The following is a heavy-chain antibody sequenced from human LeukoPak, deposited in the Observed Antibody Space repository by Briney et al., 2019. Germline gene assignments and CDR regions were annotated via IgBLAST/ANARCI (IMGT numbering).Heavy chain of an antibody. D-gene: IGHD3-10*01. Sequence: SETLSLTCTVSGASFSRSSHYWGWIPQPPGKGLEWFVTISYSGNTYYDPSLKSRLTISVNTSENLYSLRLSSVTAADTAVYYCARGRVWFGLVDLWGRGTLLTVS. CDR1: GASFSRSSHY. J-gene: IGHJ2*01. V-gene: IGHV4-39*02. CDR2: ISYSGNT. CDR3: ARGRVWFGLVDL.